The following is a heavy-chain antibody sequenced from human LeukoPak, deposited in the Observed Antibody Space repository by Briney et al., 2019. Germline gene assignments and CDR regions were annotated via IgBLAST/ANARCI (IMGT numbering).Heavy chain of an antibody. CDR2: INPNSGGT. CDR3: ARDSEMYYDFWSGYYLSWFDP. V-gene: IGHV1-2*02. D-gene: IGHD3-3*01. CDR1: GYTFTGYY. J-gene: IGHJ5*02. Sequence: ASVKVSCKASGYTFTGYYMHWVRQAPGQGLEWMGWINPNSGGTNYAQKFQGRVTMTRDTSISTAYMELSRLRSEDTAVYYCARDSEMYYDFWSGYYLSWFDPWGQGTLVTVSS.